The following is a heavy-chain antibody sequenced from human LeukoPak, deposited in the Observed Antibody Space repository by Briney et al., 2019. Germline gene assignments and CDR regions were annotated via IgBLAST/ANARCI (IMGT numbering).Heavy chain of an antibody. CDR1: GYAFTGYY. CDR2: INPKSRTT. J-gene: IGHJ2*01. Sequence: GASVKVSCKTSGYAFTGYYIHWVRQAPGQGLEWMGWINPKSRTTKFAQKFQGRVTMTRDTPIRTAYIELSSLRSDDTAVYYCARDREDTWGSQGYFDLWGRGTLVTVSS. D-gene: IGHD7-27*01. V-gene: IGHV1-2*02. CDR3: ARDREDTWGSQGYFDL.